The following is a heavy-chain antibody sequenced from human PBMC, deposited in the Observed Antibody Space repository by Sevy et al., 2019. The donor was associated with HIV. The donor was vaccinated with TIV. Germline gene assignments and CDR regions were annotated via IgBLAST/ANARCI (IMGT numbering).Heavy chain of an antibody. CDR3: AGLGLWAVNWFDP. J-gene: IGHJ5*02. CDR2: IYHSGST. CDR1: GYSISSGYY. D-gene: IGHD5-18*01. V-gene: IGHV4-38-2*01. Sequence: SETLSLTCAVSGYSISSGYYWGWIRQPPGKGLEWIGSIYHSGSTYYNPSLKSRVTISVDTSKNQFSLKLSSVTAADTAGYYCAGLGLWAVNWFDPWGQGTLVTVSS.